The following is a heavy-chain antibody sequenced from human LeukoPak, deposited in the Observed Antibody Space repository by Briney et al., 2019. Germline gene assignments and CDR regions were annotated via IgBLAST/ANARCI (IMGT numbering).Heavy chain of an antibody. V-gene: IGHV4-39*01. CDR1: GGSISSSSYY. CDR2: IYYSGST. CDR3: ARQPLGLRWYYYYYMDV. Sequence: PSETLSLTCTVSGGSISSSSYYWGWIRQPPGKGLEWIGSIYYSGSTYYNPSLKSRVTISVDTSKNQFSLKLSSVTAADTAVYYCARQPLGLRWYYYYYMDVWGKGTTVTISS. J-gene: IGHJ6*03. D-gene: IGHD4-23*01.